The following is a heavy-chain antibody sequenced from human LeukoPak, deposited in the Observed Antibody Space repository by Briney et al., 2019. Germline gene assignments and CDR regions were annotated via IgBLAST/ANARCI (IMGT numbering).Heavy chain of an antibody. CDR3: ARHFVPVREARPNWFDP. Sequence: PSETLSLTCTVSGGSISSSSYYWGWIRQPPGKGLEWIGSIYYSGSTYYNPSLKSRVTISVDTSKNQFSLMLSSVTAADTAVYYCARHFVPVREARPNWFDPWGQGTLVTVSS. CDR2: IYYSGST. J-gene: IGHJ5*02. CDR1: GGSISSSSYY. V-gene: IGHV4-39*01. D-gene: IGHD6-6*01.